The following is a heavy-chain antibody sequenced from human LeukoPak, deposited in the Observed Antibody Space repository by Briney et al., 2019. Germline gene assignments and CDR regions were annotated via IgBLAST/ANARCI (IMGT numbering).Heavy chain of an antibody. Sequence: SETLSLTCVVSGYSISTGYHWGWIRQPPGKGLEWIGSIYYSGSTYYNPSLKSRVTISVDTSKNQFSLKLSSVTAADTAVYYCARHEVDILTGYYLNWFDPWGQGTLVTVSS. J-gene: IGHJ5*02. V-gene: IGHV4-38-2*01. CDR2: IYYSGST. D-gene: IGHD3-9*01. CDR1: GYSISTGYH. CDR3: ARHEVDILTGYYLNWFDP.